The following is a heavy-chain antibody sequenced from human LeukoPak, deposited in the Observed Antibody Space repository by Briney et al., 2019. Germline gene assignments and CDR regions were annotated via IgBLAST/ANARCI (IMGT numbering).Heavy chain of an antibody. V-gene: IGHV1-2*02. CDR2: INPNSGGT. Sequence: ASVKVSCKASGYTFTGYYMHWVRQAPGQGLEWMGWINPNSGGTNYAQKFQGRVTMTRDTSINTAYMELSRLRSDDTAVYYCARDHVVRGVIWGGFDYWGQGTLVTVSS. CDR3: ARDHVVRGVIWGGFDY. D-gene: IGHD3-10*01. CDR1: GYTFTGYY. J-gene: IGHJ4*02.